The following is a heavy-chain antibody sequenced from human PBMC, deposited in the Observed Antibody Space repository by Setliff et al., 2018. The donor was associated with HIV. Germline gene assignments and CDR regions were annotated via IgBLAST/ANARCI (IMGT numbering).Heavy chain of an antibody. V-gene: IGHV4-61*02. D-gene: IGHD3-22*01. CDR2: IYTSGST. Sequence: PSETLSLTCTVSGGSISSGSYYWSWIRQPAGKGLEWIGRIYTSGSTNYNPSLKSRVTISADTSKNQFSLKLSSVTAADTAVYYCARGKISPRGVVLIDYWGQGTLVTV. CDR3: ARGKISPRGVVLIDY. CDR1: GGSISSGSYY. J-gene: IGHJ4*02.